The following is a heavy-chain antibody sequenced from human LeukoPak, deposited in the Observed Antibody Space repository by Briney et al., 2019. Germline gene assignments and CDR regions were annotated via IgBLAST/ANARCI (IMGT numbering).Heavy chain of an antibody. CDR1: GYTFTSYG. D-gene: IGHD2-2*01. Sequence: GASVKVSCKASGYTFTSYGISWVRQAPGQGLEWMGWISAYNGNTNYAQKLQGRVTMTEDTSTDTAYMELSSLRSEDTAVYYCAGGVYCSSTSCSYTPGDAFDIWGQGTMVTVSS. V-gene: IGHV1-18*01. CDR3: AGGVYCSSTSCSYTPGDAFDI. J-gene: IGHJ3*02. CDR2: ISAYNGNT.